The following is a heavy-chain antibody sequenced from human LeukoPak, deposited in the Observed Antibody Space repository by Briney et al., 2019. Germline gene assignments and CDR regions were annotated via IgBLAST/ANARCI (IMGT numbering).Heavy chain of an antibody. Sequence: GASVKVSCKASGYTFTSYYMHWVRQAPGQGLEWMGIINPSGGSTSYAQKFQGRVTMTRDMSTSTVYMELSSLRSEDTAVYYCATTAPYCGGDCSRTNDAFDIWGQGTIVTVSS. J-gene: IGHJ3*02. CDR3: ATTAPYCGGDCSRTNDAFDI. D-gene: IGHD2-21*02. CDR1: GYTFTSYY. CDR2: INPSGGST. V-gene: IGHV1-46*01.